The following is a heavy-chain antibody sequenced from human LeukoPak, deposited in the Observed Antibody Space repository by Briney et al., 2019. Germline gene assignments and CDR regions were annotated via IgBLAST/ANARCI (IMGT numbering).Heavy chain of an antibody. CDR1: GGTFSSYA. Sequence: ASVKVSCKASGGTFSSYAISWVRQAPGRGLEWMGRIIPIFGTANYAQKFQGRVTITTDESTSTAYMELSSLRSEDTAVYYCARDAPKRGSYYDLWGQGTLVTVSS. V-gene: IGHV1-69*05. J-gene: IGHJ4*02. CDR3: ARDAPKRGSYYDL. CDR2: IIPIFGTA. D-gene: IGHD1-1*01.